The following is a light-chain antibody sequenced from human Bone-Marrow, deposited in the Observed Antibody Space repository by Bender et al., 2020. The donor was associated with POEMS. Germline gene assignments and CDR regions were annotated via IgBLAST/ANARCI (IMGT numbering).Light chain of an antibody. CDR3: SSWDDSLSGPV. J-gene: IGLJ3*02. CDR1: TSNIGDNY. Sequence: QSVLTQPPSASGTPGQRVTISCSGTTSNIGDNYLYWYQQLPGSAPKLVVYRNNQRPSGVPDRFSASKSGTSASLVISGLRPEDEADYYCSSWDDSLSGPVFGGGTKLTV. CDR2: RNN. V-gene: IGLV1-47*01.